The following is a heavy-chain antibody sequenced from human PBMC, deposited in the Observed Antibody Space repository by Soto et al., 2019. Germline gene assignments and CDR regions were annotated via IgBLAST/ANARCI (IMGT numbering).Heavy chain of an antibody. CDR3: AKVPNWGAHYYFDY. Sequence: EVQLLESGGGLVQPGGSLRLSCAASGFTFTSYAMSWVRQAPGKGLEWVSSISTGAGSTFYSDSVKGRFTVSRDNSKSTLYLEMNTLRAEDTAIYFCAKVPNWGAHYYFDYWGQGPLVTVSS. D-gene: IGHD7-27*01. V-gene: IGHV3-23*01. CDR1: GFTFTSYA. CDR2: ISTGAGST. J-gene: IGHJ4*02.